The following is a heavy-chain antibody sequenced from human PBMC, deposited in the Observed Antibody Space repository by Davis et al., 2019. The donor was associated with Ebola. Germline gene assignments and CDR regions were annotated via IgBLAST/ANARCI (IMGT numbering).Heavy chain of an antibody. J-gene: IGHJ6*02. V-gene: IGHV3-23*01. CDR3: ARVSASGVWGYYYGMDV. Sequence: GESLKISCAASGFTFSSYAMSWVRQAPGKGLEWVSAISGSGGSTYYADSVKGRFTISRDNSKNTLYLQMNSLRAEDTAVYYCARVSASGVWGYYYGMDVWGQGTTVTVSS. D-gene: IGHD2-8*01. CDR1: GFTFSSYA. CDR2: ISGSGGST.